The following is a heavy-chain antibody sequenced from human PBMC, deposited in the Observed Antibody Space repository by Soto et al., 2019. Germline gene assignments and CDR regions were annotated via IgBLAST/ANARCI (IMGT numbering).Heavy chain of an antibody. D-gene: IGHD6-19*01. V-gene: IGHV3-7*01. CDR3: ARDPSGWLLYFDY. J-gene: IGHJ4*02. CDR2: IKQDGSEK. CDR1: GFTFSSYW. Sequence: PGGSLRLSCAASGFTFSSYWMSWVRQAPGKGLEWVANIKQDGSEKYYVDSVKGRFTISRDNAKNSLYLQMNSLRAEDTAVYYCARDPSGWLLYFDYWGQGTLVTVSS.